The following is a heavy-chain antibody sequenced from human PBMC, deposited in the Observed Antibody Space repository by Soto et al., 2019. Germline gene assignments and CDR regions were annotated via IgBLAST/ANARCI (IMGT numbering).Heavy chain of an antibody. CDR2: IYYSGST. J-gene: IGHJ4*02. Sequence: PSETLSLTCTVSGGSISSGDYYWSWIRQPPGKGLEWIGYIYYSGSTYYNPSLKSRVTISVDTSKNQFSLKLSSVTAADTAVYYCARDIGSYGALIAARGYFDYWGQGTLVTVSS. D-gene: IGHD6-6*01. CDR3: ARDIGSYGALIAARGYFDY. CDR1: GGSISSGDYY. V-gene: IGHV4-30-4*01.